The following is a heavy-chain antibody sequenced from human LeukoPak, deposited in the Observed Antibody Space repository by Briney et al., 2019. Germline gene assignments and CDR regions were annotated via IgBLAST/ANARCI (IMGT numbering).Heavy chain of an antibody. Sequence: GRSLRLSCAASGFTFDDYAMHWVRQAPGKGLEWVSGISWNSGTIGYEDSVKGRFTISRDNAKNSLYLQMNSLRAEDTAFYYCAKDISYGSGSYYTSDGFDIWGQGTMVTVSS. CDR1: GFTFDDYA. D-gene: IGHD3-10*01. J-gene: IGHJ3*02. CDR2: ISWNSGTI. CDR3: AKDISYGSGSYYTSDGFDI. V-gene: IGHV3-9*01.